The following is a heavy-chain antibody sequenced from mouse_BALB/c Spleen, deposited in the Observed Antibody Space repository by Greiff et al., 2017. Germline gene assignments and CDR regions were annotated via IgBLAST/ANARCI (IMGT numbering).Heavy chain of an antibody. J-gene: IGHJ3*01. CDR2: ISSGGSYT. V-gene: IGHV5-6-4*01. CDR1: GFTFSSYT. CDR3: TRDRGGNYVGFAY. D-gene: IGHD2-1*01. Sequence: DVKLVESGGGLVKPGGSLKLSCAASGFTFSSYTMSWVRQTPEKRLEWVATISSGGSYTYYPDSVKGRFTISRDNAKNTLYLQMSSLKSEDTAMYYCTRDRGGNYVGFAYWGQGTLVTVSA.